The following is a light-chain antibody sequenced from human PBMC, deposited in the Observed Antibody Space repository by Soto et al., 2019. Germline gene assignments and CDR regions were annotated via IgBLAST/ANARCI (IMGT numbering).Light chain of an antibody. CDR3: HQYDSYPYT. V-gene: IGKV1-5*03. J-gene: IGKJ2*01. CDR2: KAS. CDR1: QSFKTW. Sequence: IQMTQSPSTLSASVGDRVNITCRASQSFKTWLAWYQQKPGKPPKLIIYKASTLETGVPSRFSASGFGTEFTLTISSLQPDDFATYYCHQYDSYPYTFGQGTKLEI.